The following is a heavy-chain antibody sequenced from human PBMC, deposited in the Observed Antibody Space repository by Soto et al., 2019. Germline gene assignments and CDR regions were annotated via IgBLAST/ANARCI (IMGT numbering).Heavy chain of an antibody. CDR1: GFTFSKYW. CDR2: IKQDGSEK. CDR3: ARVPVITAAVNAWFHP. V-gene: IGHV3-7*01. Sequence: LRLSFAASGFTFSKYWMSWVRQAPWKGLEWVANIKQDGSEKYYVDSVKGRFTISRDNAKNSLSLQMNSLRAEDTAVYYCARVPVITAAVNAWFHPWCQGHXVTVSS. J-gene: IGHJ5*02. D-gene: IGHD6-13*01.